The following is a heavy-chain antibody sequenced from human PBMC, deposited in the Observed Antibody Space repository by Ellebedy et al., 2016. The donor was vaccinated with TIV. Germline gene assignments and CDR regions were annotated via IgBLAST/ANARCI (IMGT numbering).Heavy chain of an antibody. CDR1: GFTFTTFW. D-gene: IGHD3-16*01. Sequence: GESLKISCAASGFTFTTFWISLVRDAPGKEQEWVRNIHEDGSERFYGDSVKCRFTISRDNFNNTLYLQMSSLRPEDTGVYYCVKGRPTNAYRMFQSWGKGTLVTVTS. J-gene: IGHJ5*02. CDR3: VKGRPTNAYRMFQS. V-gene: IGHV3-7*04. CDR2: IHEDGSER.